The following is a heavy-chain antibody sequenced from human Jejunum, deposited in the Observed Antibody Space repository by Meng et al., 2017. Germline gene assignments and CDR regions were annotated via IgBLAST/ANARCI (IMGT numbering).Heavy chain of an antibody. V-gene: IGHV3-48*03. J-gene: IGHJ4*02. CDR3: ARDPAGFYFFDY. Sequence: GGSLRLSCAASGFTFSNYEMNWVRQVPGKGLEWVAHISSSGSTIYYGDSVKGRFTISRDNAKNSLYLQMNSLRAEDTAVYYCARDPAGFYFFDYWGQGTLVTVSS. D-gene: IGHD1-14*01. CDR2: ISSSGSTI. CDR1: GFTFSNYE.